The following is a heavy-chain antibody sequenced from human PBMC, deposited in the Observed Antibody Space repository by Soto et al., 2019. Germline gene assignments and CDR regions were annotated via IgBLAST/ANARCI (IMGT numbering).Heavy chain of an antibody. CDR3: ARDTETLGPRANDALDI. CDR1: GYTFSTYT. J-gene: IGHJ3*02. V-gene: IGHV1-3*01. D-gene: IGHD3-3*02. CDR2: INAGSGNT. Sequence: QAQLVQSGAEMKKPGASVKVSCKAAGYTFSTYTMNWVRQAPGQSLEWMGWINAGSGNTKYSQNFQGRVSITRDTAASTVYMELTGLNSEDTSMYYCARDTETLGPRANDALDIWGQRTMVTVSS.